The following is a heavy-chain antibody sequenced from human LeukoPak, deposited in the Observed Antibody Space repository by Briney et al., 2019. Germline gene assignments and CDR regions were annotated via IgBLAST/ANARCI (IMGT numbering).Heavy chain of an antibody. J-gene: IGHJ4*02. D-gene: IGHD5-12*01. CDR1: GFTFSSYA. V-gene: IGHV3-23*01. CDR2: ISGSGGST. CDR3: AKEFTRSGYDPNRFDY. Sequence: GSLRLSCAASGFTFSSYAMSWVRQAPGKGLEWVSAISGSGGSTYYADSVKGRFTISRDNSKNTLYLQMNSLRAEDTAVYYCAKEFTRSGYDPNRFDYWGQGTLVTVSS.